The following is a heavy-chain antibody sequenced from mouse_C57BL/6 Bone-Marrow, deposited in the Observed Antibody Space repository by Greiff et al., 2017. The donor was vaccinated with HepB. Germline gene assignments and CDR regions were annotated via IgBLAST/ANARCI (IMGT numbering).Heavy chain of an antibody. CDR2: IRSKSNNYAT. CDR3: GYGYYAMDY. Sequence: GGGLVQPTGSLKLSCAASGFSFNTYAMNWVRQAPGKGLEWVARIRSKSNNYATYYADSVKDRFTISRDDSESMLYLQMNNLKTEDTAMYYCGYGYYAMDYWGQGTSVTVSS. J-gene: IGHJ4*01. V-gene: IGHV10-1*01. CDR1: GFSFNTYA. D-gene: IGHD1-1*02.